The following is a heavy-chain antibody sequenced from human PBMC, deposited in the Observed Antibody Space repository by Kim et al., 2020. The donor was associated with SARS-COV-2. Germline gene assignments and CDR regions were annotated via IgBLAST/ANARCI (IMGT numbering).Heavy chain of an antibody. J-gene: IGHJ6*02. V-gene: IGHV3-11*06. CDR2: ISSSSSYT. CDR1: GFTFSDYY. D-gene: IGHD6-19*01. CDR3: ARDSTDRGIAVAAYGNYYYYGMDV. Sequence: GGSLRLSCAASGFTFSDYYMSWIRQAPGKGLEWVSYISSSSSYTNYADSVKGRFTISRDNAKNSLYLQMNSLRAEDTAVYYCARDSTDRGIAVAAYGNYYYYGMDVWGQGTTVTVSS.